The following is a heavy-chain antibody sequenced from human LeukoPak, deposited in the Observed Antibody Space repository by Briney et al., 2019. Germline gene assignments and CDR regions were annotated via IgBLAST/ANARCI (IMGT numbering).Heavy chain of an antibody. CDR3: AKEKYRGYSYGSGDY. Sequence: PGGSLRLSCAASGVTFSSYAMHWVRQAPGKGLEWVAVISNDGTKKYYADSVKGRFTVSKDNSKNTLYLQMSSLRPEDTAVYYCAKEKYRGYSYGSGDYWGQGTLVTVSS. CDR1: GVTFSSYA. CDR2: ISNDGTKK. D-gene: IGHD5-18*01. J-gene: IGHJ4*02. V-gene: IGHV3-30*18.